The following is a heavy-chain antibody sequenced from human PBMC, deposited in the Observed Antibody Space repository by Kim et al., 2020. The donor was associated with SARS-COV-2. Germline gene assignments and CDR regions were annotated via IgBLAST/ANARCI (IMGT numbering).Heavy chain of an antibody. CDR1: GFTFSSYW. CDR2: INHDGSEQ. J-gene: IGHJ4*02. V-gene: IGHV3-7*01. Sequence: GGSLRLSCAVSGFTFSSYWMRWVRQAPGKGLEGVANINHDGSEQYYMDSVRGRFTISRDNARNSLYLQINSLRAEDTAVYYCARDMGIVGASDYWGQGTLVTVSS. D-gene: IGHD1-26*01. CDR3: ARDMGIVGASDY.